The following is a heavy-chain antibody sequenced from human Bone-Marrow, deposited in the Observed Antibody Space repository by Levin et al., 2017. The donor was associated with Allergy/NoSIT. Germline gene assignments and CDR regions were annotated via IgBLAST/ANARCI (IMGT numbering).Heavy chain of an antibody. V-gene: IGHV3-33*01. D-gene: IGHD4-17*01. J-gene: IGHJ3*01. CDR3: ARDRHDYGKGFDV. CDR1: GFAFSPYG. Sequence: GGSLRLSCTASGFAFSPYGVHWVRQAPGKGLEWVAIIWYDGSKKYYVDYLKGRFTISRDNSKNMLFLQMNDLRPEDTAVYYCARDRHDYGKGFDVWGQGIMVTVSS. CDR2: IWYDGSKK.